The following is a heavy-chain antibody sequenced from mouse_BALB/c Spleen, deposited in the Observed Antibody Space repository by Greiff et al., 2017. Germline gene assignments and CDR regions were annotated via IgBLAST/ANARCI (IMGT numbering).Heavy chain of an antibody. CDR3: ARNSWDVGFAY. Sequence: VQLQQSGPGLVQPSQSLSISCTASGFSLTSYGVHWVRQSPGKCLEWLGVIWSGGSTDYNAAFISRLSISKDNSKSQVFFKMNSLQADDTAIYYCARNSWDVGFAYWGQGTLVTVSA. CDR2: IWSGGST. D-gene: IGHD4-1*01. CDR1: GFSLTSYG. J-gene: IGHJ3*01. V-gene: IGHV2-4-1*01.